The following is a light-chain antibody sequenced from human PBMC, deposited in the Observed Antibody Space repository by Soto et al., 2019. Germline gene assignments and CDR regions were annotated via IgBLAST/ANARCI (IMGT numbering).Light chain of an antibody. Sequence: IQLTQSPSSLSASVGDRVTITCRASQSISSWLAWYQQKPGKAPKLLIYDASSLESGVPSRFSGSGSGTDFTFTISSLQPEDFATYYCQQFDNLPTFGQGTRLEIK. CDR1: QSISSW. V-gene: IGKV1-5*01. CDR2: DAS. CDR3: QQFDNLPT. J-gene: IGKJ5*01.